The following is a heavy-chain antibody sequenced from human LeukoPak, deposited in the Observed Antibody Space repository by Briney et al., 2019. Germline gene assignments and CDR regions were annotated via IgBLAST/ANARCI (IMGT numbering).Heavy chain of an antibody. J-gene: IGHJ4*02. CDR2: IYYSGST. Sequence: KPSETLSLTCTASGGSISSYYWSWIRQPPGKGLEWIGYIYYSGSTNYNPSLKSRVTISVDTSKNQFSLKLSSVTAADTAVYYCARVGDYGDYSFDYWGQGTLVTVSS. D-gene: IGHD4-17*01. CDR1: GGSISSYY. CDR3: ARVGDYGDYSFDY. V-gene: IGHV4-59*01.